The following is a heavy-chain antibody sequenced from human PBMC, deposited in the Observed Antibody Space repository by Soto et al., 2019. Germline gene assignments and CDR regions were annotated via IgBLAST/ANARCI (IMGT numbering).Heavy chain of an antibody. J-gene: IGHJ4*02. CDR3: ARGYGFWLAPFDY. CDR2: IYSGGST. CDR1: GFTVSSNY. V-gene: IGHV3-66*01. D-gene: IGHD3-9*01. Sequence: GGSLRLSCAASGFTVSSNYMSWVRQAPGKGLEWVSVIYSGGSTYYADSVKGRFTISRDNSKNTLYLQMNSLRAEDTAVYYCARGYGFWLAPFDYWGQGTLVTVSS.